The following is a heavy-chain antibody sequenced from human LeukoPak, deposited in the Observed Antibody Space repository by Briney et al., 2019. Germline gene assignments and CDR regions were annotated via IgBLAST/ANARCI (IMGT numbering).Heavy chain of an antibody. CDR1: GGSISSGGYY. CDR2: IYYSGST. Sequence: PSETLSLTCTVSGGSISSGGYYWSWIRQHPGKGLEWIGYIYYSGSTNSNPSLKSRVTISVDTSKNQFSLKLTSVTAADTAVYYCANLAYCSGDSCPGYYYGMDVWGQGTTVTVSS. V-gene: IGHV4-61*08. J-gene: IGHJ6*02. D-gene: IGHD2-15*01. CDR3: ANLAYCSGDSCPGYYYGMDV.